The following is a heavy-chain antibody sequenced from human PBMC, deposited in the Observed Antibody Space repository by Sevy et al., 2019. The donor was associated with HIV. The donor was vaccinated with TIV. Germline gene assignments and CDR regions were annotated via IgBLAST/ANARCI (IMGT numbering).Heavy chain of an antibody. J-gene: IGHJ6*03. V-gene: IGHV3-23*01. CDR3: GKGGGGHYDPDEIGYYFYYYNMDV. Sequence: GGSLRLSCAVSGFSFDSYGMTWVRQAPGKGLEWVSGISGSGTRTYYADSVKGRFSISRDISKNRLYLQMNSLRSEDTGIYYCGKGGGGHYDPDEIGYYFYYYNMDVWGKGTTVTVSS. CDR1: GFSFDSYG. D-gene: IGHD3-22*01. CDR2: ISGSGTRT.